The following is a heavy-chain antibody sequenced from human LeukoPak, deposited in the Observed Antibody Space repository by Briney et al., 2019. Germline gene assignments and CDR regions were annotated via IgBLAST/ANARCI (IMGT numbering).Heavy chain of an antibody. V-gene: IGHV1-8*03. CDR3: AREGGVTYCTNGVCHFDY. Sequence: GASVKVSFKASGYTFTSYDINWVRQATGQGLEWMGWMNPNSGNTGYAQKFQGRVTITRNTSISTAYMELSSLRSGDTAVYYCAREGGVTYCTNGVCHFDYWGQGTLVTVSS. CDR1: GYTFTSYD. CDR2: MNPNSGNT. D-gene: IGHD2-8*01. J-gene: IGHJ4*02.